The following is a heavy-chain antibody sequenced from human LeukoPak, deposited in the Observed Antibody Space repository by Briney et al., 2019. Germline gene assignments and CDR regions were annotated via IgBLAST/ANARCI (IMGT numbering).Heavy chain of an antibody. CDR3: TTQEVFWSGFDY. D-gene: IGHD3-3*01. CDR2: VKSKTDGGTT. V-gene: IGHV3-15*01. J-gene: IGHJ4*02. Sequence: GSLRLSCAASGFTFSNAWMSWVRQAPGKGLEWVGRVKSKTDGGTTDYAAPVQGRFTISRDDSKNTLYLQMHSLKTEDTAVYYCTTQEVFWSGFDYWGQGILVTVSS. CDR1: GFTFSNAW.